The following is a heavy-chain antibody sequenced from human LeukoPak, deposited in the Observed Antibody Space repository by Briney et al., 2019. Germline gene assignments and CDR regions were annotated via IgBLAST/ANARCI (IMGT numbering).Heavy chain of an antibody. J-gene: IGHJ4*02. V-gene: IGHV3-9*01. CDR1: GFTFDDYA. CDR3: TRDMQGSRLYLVGSQND. D-gene: IGHD1-26*01. CDR2: INWNSNRI. Sequence: GGSLRLSCAASGFTFDDYAMHWVRQAPGKGLEWVSGINWNSNRISYADSVKGRFTISRDNAMHTLYLQMNSLRAEDSALYYCTRDMQGSRLYLVGSQNDWGQGTLVTVSS.